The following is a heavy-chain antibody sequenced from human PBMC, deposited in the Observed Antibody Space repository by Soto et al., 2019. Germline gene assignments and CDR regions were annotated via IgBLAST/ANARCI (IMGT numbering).Heavy chain of an antibody. V-gene: IGHV4-34*01. CDR2: INHSGST. D-gene: IGHD3-3*01. J-gene: IGHJ4*02. CDR1: GGSFSGYY. CDR3: ARGHLYYDFWSGQYYFDY. Sequence: SETLSLTCAVYGGSFSGYYWSWIRQPPGKGLEWIGEINHSGSTNYNPSLKSRVTISVGTSKNQFSLKLSSVTAADTAVYYCARGHLYYDFWSGQYYFDYWGQGTLVTVSS.